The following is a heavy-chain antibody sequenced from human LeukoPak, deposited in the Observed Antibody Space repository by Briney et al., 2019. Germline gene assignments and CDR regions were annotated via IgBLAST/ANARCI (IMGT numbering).Heavy chain of an antibody. CDR3: AREGGGAAGLDY. Sequence: ASVKVSCKASGYTFTSYYMHWVRQAPGQGLEWMGIINPSGVSTSYAQKFQGRVTMTRDTSTSTVYMDLSSLRSEDTAVYYCAREGGGAAGLDYWGQGTLVTVSS. D-gene: IGHD6-13*01. J-gene: IGHJ4*02. V-gene: IGHV1-46*01. CDR2: INPSGVST. CDR1: GYTFTSYY.